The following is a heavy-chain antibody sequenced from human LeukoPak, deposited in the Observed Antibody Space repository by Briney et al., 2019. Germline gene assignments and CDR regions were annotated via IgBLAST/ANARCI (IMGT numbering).Heavy chain of an antibody. CDR3: ARVRRELRFFEWLFFIDY. CDR1: GGSISSSSYY. Sequence: SETLSLTCTVSGGSISSSSYYWGWIRQPPGKGLEWIGSIYYSGSTYYNPSLKSRATISVDTSKNQFSLKLSSVTAADTGVYYCARVRRELRFFEWLFFIDYWGQGTLVTVSS. CDR2: IYYSGST. J-gene: IGHJ4*02. D-gene: IGHD3-3*01. V-gene: IGHV4-39*01.